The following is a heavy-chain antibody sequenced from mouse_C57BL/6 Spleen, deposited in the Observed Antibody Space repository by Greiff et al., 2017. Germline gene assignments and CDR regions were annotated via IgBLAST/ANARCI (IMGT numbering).Heavy chain of an antibody. CDR3: ARGPTMITDAFDY. V-gene: IGHV1-52*01. Sequence: QVQLQQPGAELVRPGSSVKLSCKASGYAFPSYWMPWVKQRPIQGLEWIGNIDPSDSDTHYNQKFKDKATLTVDKSSSTAYMQRSSLTSEDSAVYYCARGPTMITDAFDYWGQGTTLTVSS. D-gene: IGHD2-4*01. CDR1: GYAFPSYW. CDR2: IDPSDSDT. J-gene: IGHJ2*01.